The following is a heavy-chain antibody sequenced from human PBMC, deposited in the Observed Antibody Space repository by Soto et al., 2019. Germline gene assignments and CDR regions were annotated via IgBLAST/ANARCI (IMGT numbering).Heavy chain of an antibody. V-gene: IGHV1-69*13. CDR3: AAVYSCYCDSRSFAACAIDF. J-gene: IGHJ6*02. CDR1: GYTFSSYD. D-gene: IGHD3-10*01. Sequence: EASVKVSCKASGYTFSSYDMRWVRQAPGQGLEWMGGINPISGRANYAQKFQGRVTITGDESTSTAYMELSRLRSEDTAVYYCAAVYSCYCDSRSFAACAIDFWGQGTTVTVSS. CDR2: INPISGRA.